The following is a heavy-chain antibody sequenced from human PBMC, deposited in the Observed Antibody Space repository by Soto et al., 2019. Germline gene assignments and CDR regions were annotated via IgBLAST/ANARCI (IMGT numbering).Heavy chain of an antibody. CDR3: ARGGPSSKWLDP. J-gene: IGHJ5*02. CDR2: IYNGGTT. CDR1: GGSVSSYY. V-gene: IGHV4-59*02. Sequence: PSETLSLTCTVSGGSVSSYYWSWVRQPPGKRPEWIAYIYNGGTTNYNPSLKSRLTISLDTSKNQFSLKLSSVTAADPAVYFCARGGPSSKWLDPWGQGIQVTVSS.